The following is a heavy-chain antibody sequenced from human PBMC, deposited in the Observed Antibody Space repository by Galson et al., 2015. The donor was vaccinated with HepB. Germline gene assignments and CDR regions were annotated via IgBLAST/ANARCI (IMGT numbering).Heavy chain of an antibody. Sequence: SLRLSCAASGFTFSSYAMTWVRQAPGKGLEWVSSISDSGVSTYYADSVKGRFTISRDNSKNTLYLQMNSLRAEDTAVYYCARDPGIAAATYYYGMDVWGQGTTVTVSS. D-gene: IGHD6-13*01. CDR2: ISDSGVST. V-gene: IGHV3-23*01. CDR1: GFTFSSYA. J-gene: IGHJ6*02. CDR3: ARDPGIAAATYYYGMDV.